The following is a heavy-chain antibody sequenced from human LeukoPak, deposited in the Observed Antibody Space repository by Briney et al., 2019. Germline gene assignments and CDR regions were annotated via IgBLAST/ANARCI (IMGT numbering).Heavy chain of an antibody. CDR3: ARGAQAVAGTYGY. V-gene: IGHV3-33*01. D-gene: IGHD6-19*01. CDR2: IWYDRSNK. CDR1: GFTFSSYG. J-gene: IGHJ4*02. Sequence: GGSLRLSCAASGFTFSSYGMHWVRQAPGKGLEWVTTIWYDRSNKYYADSVKGRFTVSRDNSKNTLFLQMNSLRAEDTGVYYCARGAQAVAGTYGYWGQGALVTVSS.